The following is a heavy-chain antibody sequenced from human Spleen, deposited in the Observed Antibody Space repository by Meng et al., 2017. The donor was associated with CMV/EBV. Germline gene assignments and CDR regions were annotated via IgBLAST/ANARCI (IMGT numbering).Heavy chain of an antibody. CDR2: IIPILGIA. CDR1: GGTFSSYT. Sequence: SVKVSCXXSGGTFSSYTISWVRQAPGQXLEWMGRIIPILGIANYAQKFXGRVTITADKSTSTAYMELSSLRSEDTAVYYCASGITGTLGYYYGMDVWGQGTTVTVSS. J-gene: IGHJ6*02. CDR3: ASGITGTLGYYYGMDV. D-gene: IGHD1-7*01. V-gene: IGHV1-69*02.